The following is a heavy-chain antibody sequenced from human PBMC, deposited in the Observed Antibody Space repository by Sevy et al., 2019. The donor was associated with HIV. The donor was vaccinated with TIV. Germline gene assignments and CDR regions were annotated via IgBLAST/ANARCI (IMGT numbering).Heavy chain of an antibody. Sequence: GGSLRLSCAASGFTFSSYAMSWVRQAPGKGLEWVSAISGSGGSTYYADSVKGRFTISRDNSKNMLYLQMNSLRAEDTAVYYCAPKRGIVVVTADADDAFDIWGQGTMVTVSS. CDR3: APKRGIVVVTADADDAFDI. J-gene: IGHJ3*02. CDR1: GFTFSSYA. CDR2: ISGSGGST. D-gene: IGHD2-21*02. V-gene: IGHV3-23*01.